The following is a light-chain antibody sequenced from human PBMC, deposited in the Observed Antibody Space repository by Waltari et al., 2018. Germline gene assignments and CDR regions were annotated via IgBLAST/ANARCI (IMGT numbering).Light chain of an antibody. V-gene: IGLV2-11*01. CDR3: CSYAGNYTYV. CDR2: GVT. CDR1: TSDVGGYNY. J-gene: IGLJ1*01. Sequence: QSALTQPRSVSGSPGQSVTISCTATTSDVGGYNYVSWYQHRPGKAPQLRIYGVTKRPSGVPDHFAGSKSGNTAFLTITGLQADDEADYYCCSYAGNYTYVFGTGTTVTV.